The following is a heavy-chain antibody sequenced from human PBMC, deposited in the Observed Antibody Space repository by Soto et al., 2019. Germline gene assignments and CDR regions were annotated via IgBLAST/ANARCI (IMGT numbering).Heavy chain of an antibody. V-gene: IGHV5-51*01. CDR1: GYSFSTYW. CDR3: ARRAYRAGDCTRNYNQYHAMDV. D-gene: IGHD2-21*02. CDR2: IYPGDSEI. Sequence: GESLKISCKGSGYSFSTYWIVWVRQRPGKGREWMGIIYPGDSEIRYGPSFQGQVTISADQSISTAYLQWSGLKASDSAIYYCARRAYRAGDCTRNYNQYHAMDVWGQGTTVTVSS. J-gene: IGHJ6*02.